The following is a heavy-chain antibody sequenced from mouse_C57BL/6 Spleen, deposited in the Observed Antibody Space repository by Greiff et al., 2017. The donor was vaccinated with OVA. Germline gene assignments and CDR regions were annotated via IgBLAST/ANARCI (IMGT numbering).Heavy chain of an antibody. V-gene: IGHV14-2*01. CDR1: GFNIKDYY. D-gene: IGHD1-1*01. J-gene: IGHJ4*01. CDR2: IDPEDGET. CDR3: ARGTVVDSLHAMDY. Sequence: EVQLVESGAELVKPGASVKLSCTASGFNIKDYYMHWVKQRTEQGLEWIGRIDPEDGETKYAPKFQGKATITADTSSNTAYLQLSSLTSEDTAVYYCARGTVVDSLHAMDYWGQGTSVTVSS.